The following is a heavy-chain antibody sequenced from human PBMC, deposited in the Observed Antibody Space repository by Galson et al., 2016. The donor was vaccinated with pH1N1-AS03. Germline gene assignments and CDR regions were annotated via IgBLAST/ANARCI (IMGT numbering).Heavy chain of an antibody. V-gene: IGHV4-31*03. Sequence: TLSLTCTVSGGSISSGAFYWSWIRQHPGKGLEWIGYIYYSGSTSYKPSLKSRVAISVDTSKNQFSLKLSSVTAADTTVYFCARSLTVTDRIAYWGQGTLVTVST. CDR1: GGSISSGAFY. CDR2: IYYSGST. CDR3: ARSLTVTDRIAY. D-gene: IGHD4-17*01. J-gene: IGHJ4*02.